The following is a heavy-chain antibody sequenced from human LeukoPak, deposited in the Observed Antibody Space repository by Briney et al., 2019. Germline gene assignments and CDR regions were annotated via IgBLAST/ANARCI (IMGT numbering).Heavy chain of an antibody. CDR3: ARDREPESNYYYNYMDV. CDR2: ISGSSSTI. D-gene: IGHD1-14*01. V-gene: IGHV3-48*04. Sequence: GGSLRLSCAASGFTFSSYSMNWVRQAPGKGPEWVSYISGSSSTIYYADSVKGRFTISRDNAKNSLYLQMNSLRAEDTAVYYCARDREPESNYYYNYMDVWGKGTTVTVSS. J-gene: IGHJ6*03. CDR1: GFTFSSYS.